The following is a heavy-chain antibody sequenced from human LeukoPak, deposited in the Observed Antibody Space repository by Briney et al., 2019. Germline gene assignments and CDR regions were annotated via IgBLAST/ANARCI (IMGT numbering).Heavy chain of an antibody. D-gene: IGHD6-13*01. CDR3: ARLRSRYSSSWEFDY. J-gene: IGHJ4*02. CDR2: IYYSGST. CDR1: GGSISSSSYY. Sequence: SETLSLTCTVSGGSISSSSYYWGWVRQPPGKGVEWIGSIYYSGSTYYNPSLKSRVTISVDTSKNQFSLKLSSVTAADTAVYYCARLRSRYSSSWEFDYWGQGTLVTVSS. V-gene: IGHV4-39*01.